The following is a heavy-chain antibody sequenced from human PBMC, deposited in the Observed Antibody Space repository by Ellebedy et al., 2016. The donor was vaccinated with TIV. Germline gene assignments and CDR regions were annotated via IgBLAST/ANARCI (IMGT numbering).Heavy chain of an antibody. CDR2: INHSGST. D-gene: IGHD3-10*01. J-gene: IGHJ3*02. CDR3: ARVGSVII. Sequence: SETLSLXCAVYGASFSGYYWSWIRQPPGKGLEWIGEINHSGSTNYNPSLKSRVTISVDTSKNQFSLKLSSVTAADTAVYYCARVGSVIIWGQGTMVTVSS. V-gene: IGHV4-34*01. CDR1: GASFSGYY.